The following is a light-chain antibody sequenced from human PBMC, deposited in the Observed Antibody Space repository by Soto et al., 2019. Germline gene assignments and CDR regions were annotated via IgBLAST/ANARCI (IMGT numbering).Light chain of an antibody. CDR1: QIVTGNY. J-gene: IGKJ1*01. CDR2: GAS. V-gene: IGKV3-20*01. CDR3: QQYDNWPWT. Sequence: EVVLTQSPGTLSLSPGEGATLSCRASQIVTGNYLAWYQQKPGQAPRLLIYGASRRATGFPARFSGSGSGTDFTLTISSLQSEDFAVYYCQQYDNWPWTFGQGTKVDIK.